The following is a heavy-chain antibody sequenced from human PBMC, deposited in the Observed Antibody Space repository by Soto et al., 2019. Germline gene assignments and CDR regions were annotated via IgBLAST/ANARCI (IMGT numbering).Heavy chain of an antibody. CDR3: SRGSGSYLFYYYYYMDV. CDR1: GFTFSNAW. J-gene: IGHJ6*03. D-gene: IGHD3-10*01. CDR2: IKSKTDGGTT. V-gene: IGHV3-15*01. Sequence: EVQLVESGGGLVKPGGSLRLSCAASGFTFSNAWMSWVRQAPGKGLEWVGRIKSKTDGGTTDYAAPVKGRFTISRDDSKNTLYLQMNSLKTGDTAVYYCSRGSGSYLFYYYYYMDVWGKGTTVTVSS.